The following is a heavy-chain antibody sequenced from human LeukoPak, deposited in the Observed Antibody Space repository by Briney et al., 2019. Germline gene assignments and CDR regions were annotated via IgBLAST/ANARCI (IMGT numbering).Heavy chain of an antibody. Sequence: SGTLSLTCAVSGGSNISSDWWSWVRQPPGKGLEWIAEIFHSGSTNYNPSLKSRVTISIDKSRSQFSLKLNSVTAADTALYYCARVGGYYDSSGYSHSSRAFDIWGQGTMVTVSS. CDR2: IFHSGST. J-gene: IGHJ3*02. V-gene: IGHV4-4*02. CDR3: ARVGGYYDSSGYSHSSRAFDI. CDR1: GGSNISSDW. D-gene: IGHD3-22*01.